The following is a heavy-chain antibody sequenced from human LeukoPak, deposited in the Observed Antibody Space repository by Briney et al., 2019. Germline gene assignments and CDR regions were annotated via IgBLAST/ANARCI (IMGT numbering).Heavy chain of an antibody. V-gene: IGHV3-21*01. Sequence: GGSLRLSCAASGFTFSSYSMNWARQASGKGLEWVSSINSGGHFIYYADSVKGRFTISRDIAKNSVYLQMNSLRAEDTAVYFCARAFVYSSGRLFDYWGQGTLVTVSS. CDR3: ARAFVYSSGRLFDY. CDR2: INSGGHFI. D-gene: IGHD6-19*01. CDR1: GFTFSSYS. J-gene: IGHJ4*02.